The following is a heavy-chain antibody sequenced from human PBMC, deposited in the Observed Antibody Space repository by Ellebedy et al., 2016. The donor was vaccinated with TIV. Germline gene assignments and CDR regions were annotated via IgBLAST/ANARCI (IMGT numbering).Heavy chain of an antibody. Sequence: SLKISXASSGFTFSSYGMHWVSHAPGKGLEWVAVISYDGSNKYYADSVKGRFTISRDNSKNTLYLQMNSLRAEDTAVYYCAKDGNYGDYSGYWGQGTLVTVSS. CDR2: ISYDGSNK. CDR3: AKDGNYGDYSGY. V-gene: IGHV3-30*18. J-gene: IGHJ4*02. D-gene: IGHD4-17*01. CDR1: GFTFSSYG.